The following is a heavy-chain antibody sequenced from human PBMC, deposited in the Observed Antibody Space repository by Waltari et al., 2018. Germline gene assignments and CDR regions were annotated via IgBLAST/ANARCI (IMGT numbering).Heavy chain of an antibody. Sequence: EVQLVESGGGLVKPGGSLRLSCAASGFTLSTYSMNWVRQAPGKGLEWVSSISSRTYIYDADSVKGRFTISRANAKNALYLQMNTLRAEDTAVYYCGRDVYGDYVGGGGGAFDIWGQGTMVTVSS. CDR1: GFTLSTYS. J-gene: IGHJ3*02. CDR3: GRDVYGDYVGGGGGAFDI. D-gene: IGHD4-17*01. CDR2: ISSRTYI. V-gene: IGHV3-21*01.